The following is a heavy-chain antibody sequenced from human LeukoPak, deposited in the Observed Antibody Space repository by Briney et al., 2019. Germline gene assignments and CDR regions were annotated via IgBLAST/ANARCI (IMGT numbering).Heavy chain of an antibody. J-gene: IGHJ6*02. CDR1: GGSISSSSYY. Sequence: SETLSLTCTVSGGSISSSSYYWGWIRQPPGKGLEWIGSIYYSGSTYYNPSLKSRVTISVDTSKNQFSLKPSSVTAADTAVYYCARPGYYGMDVWGQGTTVTVSS. V-gene: IGHV4-39*01. D-gene: IGHD3-10*01. CDR2: IYYSGST. CDR3: ARPGYYGMDV.